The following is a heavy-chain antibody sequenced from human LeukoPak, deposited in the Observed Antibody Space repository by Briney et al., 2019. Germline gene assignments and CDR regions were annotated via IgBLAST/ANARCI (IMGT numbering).Heavy chain of an antibody. D-gene: IGHD3-9*01. CDR2: INPNSGGT. CDR3: ARRARSHYDILTGSRNYYYMDV. V-gene: IGHV1-2*02. CDR1: GYTFTGYY. J-gene: IGHJ6*03. Sequence: GASVTVSCKASGYTFTGYYMHWVRQAPGQGLEWMGWINPNSGGTNYAQKFQGRVTMTRDTSISTAYMELSRLRSDDTAVYYCARRARSHYDILTGSRNYYYMDVWGKGTTVTVSS.